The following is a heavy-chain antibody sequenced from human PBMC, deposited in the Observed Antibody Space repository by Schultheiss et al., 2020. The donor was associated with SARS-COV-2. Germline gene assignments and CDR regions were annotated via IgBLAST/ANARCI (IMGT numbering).Heavy chain of an antibody. Sequence: SETLSLTCTVSGGSISSYYWSWIRQPPGKGLEWIGSIYHSGSTYYNPSLKSRVTISVDTSKNQFSLKLSSVTAADTAVYYCARGIWTYYYDSSGYPLLSYFDYWGQGTLVTVSS. V-gene: IGHV4-38-2*02. CDR1: GGSISSYY. D-gene: IGHD3-22*01. J-gene: IGHJ4*02. CDR2: IYHSGST. CDR3: ARGIWTYYYDSSGYPLLSYFDY.